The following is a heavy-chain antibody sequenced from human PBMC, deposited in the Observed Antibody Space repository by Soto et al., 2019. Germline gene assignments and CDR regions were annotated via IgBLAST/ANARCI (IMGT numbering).Heavy chain of an antibody. CDR2: ISSSSSYI. CDR3: ARAVEEDIVLLDV. D-gene: IGHD2-8*01. Sequence: EVQLVESGGGLVKPGGSLRLSCAASGFTFSSYSMNWVRQAPGKGLEWVSSISSSSSYIYYADSVKGRFTISRDNAKNSPYLQMNSQRAEDTAVYYCARAVEEDIVLLDVWGQGTTVTVSS. CDR1: GFTFSSYS. J-gene: IGHJ6*02. V-gene: IGHV3-21*01.